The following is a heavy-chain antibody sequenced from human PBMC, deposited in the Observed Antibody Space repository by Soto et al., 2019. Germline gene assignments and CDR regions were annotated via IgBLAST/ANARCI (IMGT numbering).Heavy chain of an antibody. J-gene: IGHJ6*02. Sequence: PSEPLSLTCTVSGGSISSGGYYWSWIRQHPGKGLEWIGYIYYSGSTYYNPSLKSRVTISVDTSKNQFSLKLSSVTAADTAVYYCARDSLPEQLQYYYGMDVWGQGTTVTVSS. CDR3: ARDSLPEQLQYYYGMDV. V-gene: IGHV4-31*03. D-gene: IGHD6-19*01. CDR1: GGSISSGGYY. CDR2: IYYSGST.